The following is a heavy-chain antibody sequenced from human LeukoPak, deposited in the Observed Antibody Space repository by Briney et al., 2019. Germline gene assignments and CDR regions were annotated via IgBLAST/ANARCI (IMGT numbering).Heavy chain of an antibody. V-gene: IGHV3-30*04. CDR3: ASRSDGYRALDY. J-gene: IGHJ4*02. CDR1: GFTFSSYA. CDR2: ISYDGSNK. D-gene: IGHD5-24*01. Sequence: GRTLRLSCAASGFTFSSYAMHWVRQAPGKGLEWVAVISYDGSNKYYADSVKGRFTISRDNSKNTLYLQMNSLRAEDTAVYYCASRSDGYRALDYWGQGTLVTVSS.